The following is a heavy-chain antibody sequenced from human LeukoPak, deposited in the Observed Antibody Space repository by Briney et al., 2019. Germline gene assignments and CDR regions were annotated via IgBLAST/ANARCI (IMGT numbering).Heavy chain of an antibody. CDR2: IHSGGRT. D-gene: IGHD3-22*01. J-gene: IGHJ4*02. V-gene: IGHV4-4*08. Sequence: SETLSLTCTVSGDSVTSYYWGWIRQPPGKGLEWIGYIHSGGRTIYNPSLESRLTISRDTSKSQFSLKLNSVTAADTAVYYCAINSLGDSSGYDYWGQGTLVTVSS. CDR1: GDSVTSYY. CDR3: AINSLGDSSGYDY.